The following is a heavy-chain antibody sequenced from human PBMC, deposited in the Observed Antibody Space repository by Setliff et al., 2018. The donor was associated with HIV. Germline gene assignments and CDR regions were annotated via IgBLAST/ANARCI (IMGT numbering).Heavy chain of an antibody. CDR1: GYSFTSYW. J-gene: IGHJ4*02. CDR2: IYPGDSDI. CDR3: ARRPSSGWDHFFDC. Sequence: GESLKISCKGSGYSFTSYWIGWVRQMPGKGLEWMGIIYPGDSDIRYSPSFQGQVTISADRSTTTAYLQWSSLKASDTAIYYCARRPSSGWDHFFDCWGQGALVTVSS. V-gene: IGHV5-51*01. D-gene: IGHD6-19*01.